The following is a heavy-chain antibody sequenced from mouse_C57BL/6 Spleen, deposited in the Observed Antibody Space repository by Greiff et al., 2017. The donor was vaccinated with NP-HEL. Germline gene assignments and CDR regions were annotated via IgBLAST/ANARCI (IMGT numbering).Heavy chain of an antibody. CDR3: TRFFIYDGYFYFDY. CDR1: GYTFTDYE. J-gene: IGHJ2*01. Sequence: VQLVESGAELVRPGASVTLSCKASGYTFTDYEMHWVKQTPVHGLEWIGAIDPETGGTAYNQKFKGKAILTADKSSSTAYMELRSLTSEDSAVYYCTRFFIYDGYFYFDYWGQGTTLTVSS. V-gene: IGHV1-15*01. D-gene: IGHD2-3*01. CDR2: IDPETGGT.